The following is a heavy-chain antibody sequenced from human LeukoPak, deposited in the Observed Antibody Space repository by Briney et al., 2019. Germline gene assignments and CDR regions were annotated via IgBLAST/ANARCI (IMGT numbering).Heavy chain of an antibody. Sequence: SETLSLTCTVSGDSLRKSTFYWVWIRQPPGKGLEWIGSIYYSGSTYYNPSLKSRVTISVDTSKNQFSLKLSSVTAADTAVYYCARESPRGVVVTAFGYWGQGTLVTVSS. CDR1: GDSLRKSTFY. V-gene: IGHV4-39*07. D-gene: IGHD2-21*02. CDR2: IYYSGST. CDR3: ARESPRGVVVTAFGY. J-gene: IGHJ4*02.